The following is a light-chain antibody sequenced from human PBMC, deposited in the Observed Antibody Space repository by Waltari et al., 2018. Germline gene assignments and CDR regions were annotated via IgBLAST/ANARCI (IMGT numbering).Light chain of an antibody. CDR3: CSYAGNYVWV. J-gene: IGLJ3*02. CDR1: SSDIGRYDI. Sequence: QSALTQPAAVSGSPGQSVTISCTGASSDIGRYDIVYWYQQHPGNAPKLVISDVSTRPSGVSDRFSGSKSGDTASLTISGLQFEDDGDYYCCSYAGNYVWVFGGGTRLTVL. CDR2: DVS. V-gene: IGLV2-23*02.